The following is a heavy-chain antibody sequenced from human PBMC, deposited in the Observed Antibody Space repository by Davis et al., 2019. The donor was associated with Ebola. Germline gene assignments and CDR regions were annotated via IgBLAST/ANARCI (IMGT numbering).Heavy chain of an antibody. J-gene: IGHJ6*04. D-gene: IGHD6-13*01. CDR3: AKDRRPRIAAAGIRYYYYYGMDV. Sequence: PGGSLRLSCAASGFTFDFYAMSWVRQAPGKGLEWVSAISGSGGSTYYADSVKGRFTISRDNSKNPLYLQMNSLRAEDTAVYYGAKDRRPRIAAAGIRYYYYYGMDVWGKGTTVTVSS. CDR2: ISGSGGST. V-gene: IGHV3-23*01. CDR1: GFTFDFYA.